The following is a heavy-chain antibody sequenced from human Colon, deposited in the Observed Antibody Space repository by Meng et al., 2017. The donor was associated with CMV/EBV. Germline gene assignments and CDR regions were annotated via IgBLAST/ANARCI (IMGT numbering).Heavy chain of an antibody. CDR2: IKQDGSET. J-gene: IGHJ4*02. CDR1: GFTFSSHW. V-gene: IGHV3-7*01. D-gene: IGHD2-2*01. Sequence: GESLKISCAASGFTFSSHWMSWVRRAPGKGLEWVASIKQDGSETSYVDSVEGRFTISRDNAKKSLYLQMNSLRAEDTAVYYCARAVYFPLYHFNSWGQGTLVTVSS. CDR3: ARAVYFPLYHFNS.